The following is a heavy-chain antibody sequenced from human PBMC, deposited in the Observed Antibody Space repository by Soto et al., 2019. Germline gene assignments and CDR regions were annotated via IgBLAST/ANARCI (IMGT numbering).Heavy chain of an antibody. CDR2: ISYDGSNK. D-gene: IGHD4-17*01. CDR1: GFTFSSYG. Sequence: QVQLVESGGGVVQPGRSLRLSCAASGFTFSSYGMHWVRQAPGKGLEWVAVISYDGSNKYYADSVKGRFTISRDNSKNTLYLQMTSLRAEDTAVYYCAKDKSTVTRETYYYYGMDVWGQGTTVTVSS. CDR3: AKDKSTVTRETYYYYGMDV. J-gene: IGHJ6*02. V-gene: IGHV3-30*18.